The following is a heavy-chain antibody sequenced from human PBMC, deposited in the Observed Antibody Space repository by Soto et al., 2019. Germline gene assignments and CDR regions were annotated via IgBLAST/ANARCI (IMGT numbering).Heavy chain of an antibody. J-gene: IGHJ3*02. Sequence: EVQLVESGGGLIQPGGSLRLSCAASGFTVSSNYMSWVLQAPGKGLEWVSVIYSGGSTYYADSVKGRFTISRDNYKNTLYLQMNSLRAEDTAVYYCARNYDSTAGGAFDIWGQGTMVTVSS. CDR2: IYSGGST. CDR3: ARNYDSTAGGAFDI. D-gene: IGHD3-22*01. V-gene: IGHV3-53*01. CDR1: GFTVSSNY.